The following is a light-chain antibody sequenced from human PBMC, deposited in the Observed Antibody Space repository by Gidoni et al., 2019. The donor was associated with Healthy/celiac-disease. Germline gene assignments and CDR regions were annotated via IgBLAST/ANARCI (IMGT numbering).Light chain of an antibody. J-gene: IGKJ4*01. CDR3: QQSYSRT. CDR2: AAS. V-gene: IGKV1-39*01. Sequence: DIQMTQSPSSLSASVGDRVTITCPASQSISSYLNWYQQKPGKAPKLLIYAASSLQSGVPSRFSGSGSGTDFTLTISSLQPEDFATYYCQQSYSRTFXGXTKVEIK. CDR1: QSISSY.